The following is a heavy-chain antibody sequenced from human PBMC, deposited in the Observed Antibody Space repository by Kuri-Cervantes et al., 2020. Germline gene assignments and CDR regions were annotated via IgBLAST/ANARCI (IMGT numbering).Heavy chain of an antibody. V-gene: IGHV1-46*01. CDR2: INPSGGST. CDR1: GYTFTSYY. D-gene: IGHD6-19*01. Sequence: ASVKVSCKASGYTFTSYYMHWVRQAPGQGLEWMGIINPSGGSTSYAQKFQGRVTMTRDTSTSTVYMELSSLRSDDTAVYYCAREHEGGSSGSPIEWFDPWGQGTLVTVSS. J-gene: IGHJ5*02. CDR3: AREHEGGSSGSPIEWFDP.